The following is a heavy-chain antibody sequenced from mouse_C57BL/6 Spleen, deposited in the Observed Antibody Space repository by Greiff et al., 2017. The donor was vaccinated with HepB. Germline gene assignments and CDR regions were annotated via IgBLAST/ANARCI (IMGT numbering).Heavy chain of an antibody. CDR3: ARRTTVVGDYFDY. CDR2: ISSGGSYT. Sequence: DVQLVESGGDLVKPGGSLKLSCAASGFTFSSYGMSWVRQTPDKRLEWVATISSGGSYTYYPDSVKGRFTISRDNAKNTLYLQMSSLKSEDTAMYYCARRTTVVGDYFDYWGQGTTLTVSS. CDR1: GFTFSSYG. J-gene: IGHJ2*01. D-gene: IGHD1-1*01. V-gene: IGHV5-6*01.